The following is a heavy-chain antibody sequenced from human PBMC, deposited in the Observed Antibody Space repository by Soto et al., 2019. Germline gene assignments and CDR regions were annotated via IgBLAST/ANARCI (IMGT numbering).Heavy chain of an antibody. J-gene: IGHJ4*02. Sequence: ASVKVSCKASGFTFSSYFMHWFRQGPGQGRQWVGIIKPSGGITDYAQEFQDKVTMTRDTSTSTVYMELSSLTSADTAVYYCAREYPHNYYFESWGQGTLVNLS. CDR2: IKPSGGIT. V-gene: IGHV1-46*01. CDR1: GFTFSSYF. CDR3: AREYPHNYYFES.